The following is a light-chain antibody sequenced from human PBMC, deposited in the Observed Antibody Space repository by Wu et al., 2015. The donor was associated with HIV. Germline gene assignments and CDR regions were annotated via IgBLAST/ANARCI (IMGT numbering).Light chain of an antibody. CDR3: QQLNSYPIT. Sequence: DIQLTQSPSFLSASVGDRVTITCRASQGISSYLAWYQQKPRKAPKLLIYAASTLQSGVPSRFSGSGSGTEFTLTISSLQPEDFAAHYCQQLNSYPITFGGGTRVEIK. J-gene: IGKJ4*01. CDR2: AAS. V-gene: IGKV1-9*01. CDR1: QGISSY.